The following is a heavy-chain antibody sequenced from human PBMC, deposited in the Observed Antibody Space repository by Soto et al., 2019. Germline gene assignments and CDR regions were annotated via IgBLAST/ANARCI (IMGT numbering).Heavy chain of an antibody. CDR2: ISASGAST. D-gene: IGHD6-13*01. CDR1: GFTFSSNA. Sequence: DVQLLESGGGLVQPGGSLRLSCAGSGFTFSSNAMTWVRQAPGKGLEWVSAISASGASTYYADSVKGRFTISRDNSKNTLYLQMISLRAEDTAVYYCAKKISSSWNFDYWGQGTLVTVSS. V-gene: IGHV3-23*01. J-gene: IGHJ4*02. CDR3: AKKISSSWNFDY.